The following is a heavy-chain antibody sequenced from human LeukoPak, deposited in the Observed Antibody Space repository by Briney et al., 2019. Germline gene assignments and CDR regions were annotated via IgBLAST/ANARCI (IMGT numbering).Heavy chain of an antibody. CDR1: GLIVSSNY. J-gene: IGHJ4*02. CDR2: ISGSGGST. Sequence: GGSLRLSCGASGLIVSSNYISWVRQAAGKGLEWVSAISGSGGSTYYADSVKGRFTISRDNSKNTLYLQMNSLRAEDTAVYYCAKFFLQWSGPFDYWGQGTLVTVSS. CDR3: AKFFLQWSGPFDY. V-gene: IGHV3-23*01. D-gene: IGHD3-3*01.